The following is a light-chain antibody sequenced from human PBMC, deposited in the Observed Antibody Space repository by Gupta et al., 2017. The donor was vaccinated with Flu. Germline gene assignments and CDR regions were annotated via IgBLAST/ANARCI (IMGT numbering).Light chain of an antibody. CDR2: DDS. V-gene: IGLV3-21*02. CDR3: QVWDSTGDHPFV. CDR1: NIETKR. Sequence: GNNIETKRVYWYQRRPGQAPVLVIYDDSDRPSGIPERYSDSKAGNTATLTISRVGAGDEADYYCQVWDSTGDHPFVFGTGTKVTVL. J-gene: IGLJ1*01.